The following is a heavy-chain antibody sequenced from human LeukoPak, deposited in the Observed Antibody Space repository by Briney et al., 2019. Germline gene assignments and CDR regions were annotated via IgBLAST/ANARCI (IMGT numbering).Heavy chain of an antibody. CDR3: ATGGVTAWTKPYFFDY. CDR1: GYTFAGYY. D-gene: IGHD2-21*02. V-gene: IGHV1-2*02. CDR2: INPNTGGT. Sequence: ASVKVSCKAFGYTFAGYYIHWVRQAPGQGLEWMGWINPNTGGTNYAQKFQGGVTMTRDSSISTAYMELSGETSDDTAVYYCATGGVTAWTKPYFFDYWGQGTLVTVSS. J-gene: IGHJ4*02.